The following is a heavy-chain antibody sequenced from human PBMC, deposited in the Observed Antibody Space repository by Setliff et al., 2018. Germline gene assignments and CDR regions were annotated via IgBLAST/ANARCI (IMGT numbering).Heavy chain of an antibody. V-gene: IGHV3-23*01. D-gene: IGHD6-19*01. J-gene: IGHJ4*02. Sequence: GGSLRLSCAASGFTFTNYAMTWVRQAPGKGLQWVSAISGSGGSTYYADSVKGRFTISRDNSKSTLYLQMNSLKTEDTAVYYCTRASSIAVAGSSIWGQGTLVTVSS. CDR3: TRASSIAVAGSSI. CDR2: ISGSGGST. CDR1: GFTFTNYA.